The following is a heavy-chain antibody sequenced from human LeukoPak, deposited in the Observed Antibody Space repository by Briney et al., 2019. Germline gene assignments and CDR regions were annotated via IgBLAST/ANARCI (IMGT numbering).Heavy chain of an antibody. Sequence: GGSLRLSCAASGFTFSSYAMSWVRQTPGKGLEWVSAISGSGGSTYYVDSVKGRFTISRDNSKNTLFLQMNSLRTEDTAVYYCAKSVAIYFYYGLDVWGQGTTVAVSS. D-gene: IGHD3-3*01. J-gene: IGHJ6*01. CDR3: AKSVAIYFYYGLDV. CDR1: GFTFSSYA. V-gene: IGHV3-23*01. CDR2: ISGSGGST.